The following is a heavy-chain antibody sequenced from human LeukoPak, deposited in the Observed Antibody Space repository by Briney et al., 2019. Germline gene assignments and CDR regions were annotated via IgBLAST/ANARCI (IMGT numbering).Heavy chain of an antibody. D-gene: IGHD2-2*01. CDR1: GYTFSNFG. CDR2: ISGNNDNP. V-gene: IGHV1-18*01. J-gene: IGHJ4*02. CDR3: ARDGTSTDDY. Sequence: ASVKVSCKTSGYTFSNFGINWVRQAPGQGLEWMGWISGNNDNPNYGQKFQGRSTVTTDSSTSTAYMELRNLTFDDTAVYYCARDGTSTDDYWGQGTLVTVSS.